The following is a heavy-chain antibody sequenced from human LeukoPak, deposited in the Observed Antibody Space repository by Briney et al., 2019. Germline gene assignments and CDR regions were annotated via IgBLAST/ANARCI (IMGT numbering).Heavy chain of an antibody. D-gene: IGHD6-13*01. CDR3: ARVAEAAAFDY. Sequence: PGGSLRLSCAASGFTFSSYSMNWVRQAPGKGLEWDSSISSNSRYTYYADSVKGRFTISRDNAKSSLYLQMNSLRADDTAVYYCARVAEAAAFDYWGQGTLVTVSS. CDR1: GFTFSSYS. V-gene: IGHV3-21*01. CDR2: ISSNSRYT. J-gene: IGHJ4*02.